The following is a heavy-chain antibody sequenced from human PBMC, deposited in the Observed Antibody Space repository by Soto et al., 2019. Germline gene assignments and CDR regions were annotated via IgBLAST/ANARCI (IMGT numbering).Heavy chain of an antibody. D-gene: IGHD6-13*01. CDR1: GFTVSTPY. J-gene: IGHJ3*02. Sequence: WLPLRLPCAASGFTVSTPYMRRVRQAPGKGLEWVSVIYSGGGTNYADSVKGRFTVSRDNSKNTLYLQMNSLRDEDTAMYYCARDLSTSSWYGAFDIWGQGTMVTVSS. CDR2: IYSGGGT. V-gene: IGHV3-66*01. CDR3: ARDLSTSSWYGAFDI.